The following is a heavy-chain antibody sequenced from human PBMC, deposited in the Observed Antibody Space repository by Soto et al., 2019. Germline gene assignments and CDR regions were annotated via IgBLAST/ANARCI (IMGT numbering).Heavy chain of an antibody. D-gene: IGHD2-2*01. V-gene: IGHV4-30-4*01. J-gene: IGHJ4*02. Sequence: PSETLSLTCTVSGGSISSGDYYWSWIRQPPGKGLEWIGYIYYSGSTYYNPSLKSRVTISVDTSKNQFSLKLSSVTAADTAVYYCACTSYGDTFYDYWGQGTPVTVSS. CDR3: ACTSYGDTFYDY. CDR1: GGSISSGDYY. CDR2: IYYSGST.